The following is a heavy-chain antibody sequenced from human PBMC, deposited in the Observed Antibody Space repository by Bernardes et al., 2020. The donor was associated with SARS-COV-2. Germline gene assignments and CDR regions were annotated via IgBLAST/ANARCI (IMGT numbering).Heavy chain of an antibody. V-gene: IGHV3-30-3*01. J-gene: IGHJ6*02. Sequence: RFRRPSCAASGFTFSRYAMHWVRQAQGKGLEWVAVISYDGSHKYYADSVKGRFTISRDNSKNTLYLQMNSLRAEDTAVYYCAGEQWLVPNYYYYGMDVWGQGTTVTVSS. D-gene: IGHD6-19*01. CDR3: AGEQWLVPNYYYYGMDV. CDR1: GFTFSRYA. CDR2: ISYDGSHK.